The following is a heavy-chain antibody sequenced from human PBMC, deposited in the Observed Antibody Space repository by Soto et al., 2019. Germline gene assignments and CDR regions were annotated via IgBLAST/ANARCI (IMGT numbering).Heavy chain of an antibody. CDR1: GITFSSYS. Sequence: EVQLVESGGGLVQPGGSLRLSCAASGITFSSYSMNWVRQAPGKGLEWVSYISSSSSTIYYADSVKGRFTISRDNAKNSLYLQMNSLRDEDTAVYYCARDLLSSGYVYFDYWGQGTLVTVSS. J-gene: IGHJ4*02. D-gene: IGHD3-22*01. V-gene: IGHV3-48*02. CDR2: ISSSSSTI. CDR3: ARDLLSSGYVYFDY.